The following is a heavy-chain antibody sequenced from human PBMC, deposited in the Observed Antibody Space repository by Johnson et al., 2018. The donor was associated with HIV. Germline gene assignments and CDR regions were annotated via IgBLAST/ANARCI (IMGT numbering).Heavy chain of an antibody. V-gene: IGHV3-7*03. CDR3: ARDYYDLPWGYDAFDI. CDR1: GFTFSSYW. J-gene: IGHJ3*02. CDR2: IKQDGSEK. Sequence: VQLVESGGGVVQPGGSLRLSCAASGFTFSSYWMSWVRQAPGKGLEWVANIKQDGSEKYYVDSVKGRFTISRDNAKNSLYLQMDSRRAEDTAVYYCARDYYDLPWGYDAFDIWGQGTMVTVSS. D-gene: IGHD3-22*01.